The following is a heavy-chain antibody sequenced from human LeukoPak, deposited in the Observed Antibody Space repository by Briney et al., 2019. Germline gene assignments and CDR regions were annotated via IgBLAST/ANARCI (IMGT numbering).Heavy chain of an antibody. CDR1: GFTFSSYS. J-gene: IGHJ1*01. CDR3: ASVYSSGWYSQH. V-gene: IGHV3-48*01. D-gene: IGHD6-19*01. CDR2: ISSSSSTI. Sequence: PGGSLRLSCAASGFTFSSYSMNWVRQAPGKGLEWVSYISSSSSTIYYADSVKGRFTISRDNAKNSLCLQMNSLRAEDTAVYYCASVYSSGWYSQHWGQGTLVTVSS.